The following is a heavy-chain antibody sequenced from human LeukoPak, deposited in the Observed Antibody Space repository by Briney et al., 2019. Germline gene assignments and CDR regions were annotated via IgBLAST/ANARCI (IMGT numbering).Heavy chain of an antibody. D-gene: IGHD3-22*01. CDR1: GGSFSGYY. CDR3: AATDNDGYYDSTSDDY. V-gene: IGHV4-34*01. Sequence: PSETLSLTCAVYGGSFSGYYWSWIRQPPGKGLEWIGEINHSGSTNYNPSLKSRVTMSVDTSKNQFSLKLSSVTAADTAVYYCAATDNDGYYDSTSDDYWGQGTLVTVSS. CDR2: INHSGST. J-gene: IGHJ4*02.